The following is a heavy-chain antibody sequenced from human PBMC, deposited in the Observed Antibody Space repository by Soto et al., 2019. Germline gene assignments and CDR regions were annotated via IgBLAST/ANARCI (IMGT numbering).Heavy chain of an antibody. Sequence: SETLSLTCAVYGGSFSGYYWSWIRQPPGKGLEWIGEINHSGSTNYNPSLKSRVTISVDTSKNQFSLKLSSVTAADTAVYYCAALVARSYGSGSHTSRWSYLDYWGQGTLVTVSS. CDR2: INHSGST. D-gene: IGHD3-10*01. CDR1: GGSFSGYY. V-gene: IGHV4-34*01. CDR3: AALVARSYGSGSHTSRWSYLDY. J-gene: IGHJ4*02.